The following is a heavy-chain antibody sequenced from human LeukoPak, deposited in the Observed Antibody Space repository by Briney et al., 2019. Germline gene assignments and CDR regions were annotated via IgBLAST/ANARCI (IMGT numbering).Heavy chain of an antibody. CDR3: ATSSGYCSGGSCEFDP. D-gene: IGHD2-15*01. CDR1: GYTLTELS. V-gene: IGHV1-24*01. J-gene: IGHJ5*02. CDR2: FDPEDGET. Sequence: ASVKVSCKVSGYTLTELSMHWVRQAPGKGLEWMGGFDPEDGETIYAQKFQGRVTMTEDTSTDTAYMELSSLRSEDTAVYYCATSSGYCSGGSCEFDPWGLGTLVTVSS.